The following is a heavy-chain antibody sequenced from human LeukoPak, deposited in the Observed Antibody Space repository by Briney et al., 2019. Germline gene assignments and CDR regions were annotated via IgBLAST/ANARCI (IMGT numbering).Heavy chain of an antibody. CDR3: ARVKTPYYYDSSGYYYH. V-gene: IGHV1-18*01. CDR1: GYTFISYG. Sequence: GASVKVSCKASGYTFISYGISWVRQAPGQGLEWMGWISAYNGNTNYAQKLQGRVTMTTDTCTSTAYMELRSLRSDDTAVYYCARVKTPYYYDSSGYYYHWGQGTLVTVSS. CDR2: ISAYNGNT. D-gene: IGHD3-22*01. J-gene: IGHJ5*02.